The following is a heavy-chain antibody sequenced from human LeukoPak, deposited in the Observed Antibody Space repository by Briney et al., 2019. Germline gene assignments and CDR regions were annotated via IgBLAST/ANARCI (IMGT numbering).Heavy chain of an antibody. D-gene: IGHD2-8*01. Sequence: PGGSLRLSCAASGFTFSNYHMNWVRQGPGKGLEWVSSISSSRSYIYYADSVKGRFTISRDNAKNSLYLQMNRLRAEDTAVYYCARIVLMVYATDAFDIWGQGTMVTVSS. CDR3: ARIVLMVYATDAFDI. J-gene: IGHJ3*02. CDR2: ISSSRSYI. V-gene: IGHV3-21*01. CDR1: GFTFSNYH.